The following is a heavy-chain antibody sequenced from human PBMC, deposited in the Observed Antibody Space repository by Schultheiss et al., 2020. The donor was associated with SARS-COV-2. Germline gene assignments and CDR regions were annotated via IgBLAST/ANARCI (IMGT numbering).Heavy chain of an antibody. CDR2: INPNSGGT. Sequence: ASVKVSCKASGYTFTGHYMHWVRQAPGQGLEWMGWINPNSGGTNHAQKFQGRVTMTRDTSISTAYMELSSLRSEDTAVYYCARDRTSGGMDVWGQGTTVTVSS. CDR1: GYTFTGHY. V-gene: IGHV1-2*02. J-gene: IGHJ6*02. CDR3: ARDRTSGGMDV. D-gene: IGHD1-1*01.